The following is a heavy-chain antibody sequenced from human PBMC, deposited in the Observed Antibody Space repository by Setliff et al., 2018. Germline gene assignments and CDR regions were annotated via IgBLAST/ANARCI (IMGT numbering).Heavy chain of an antibody. J-gene: IGHJ6*03. D-gene: IGHD5-18*01. CDR1: GYIFTTYA. Sequence: RASVKVSCKASGYIFTTYAIGWMRQAPGQGPEWMGGIIPIFGTANYAQKFQGRVTIITDESTSTAYMELSSLRTEDSAVYYCAREGVDTRSSTDYRYYMDVWGKGTTVTVSS. CDR2: IIPIFGTA. V-gene: IGHV1-69*05. CDR3: AREGVDTRSSTDYRYYMDV.